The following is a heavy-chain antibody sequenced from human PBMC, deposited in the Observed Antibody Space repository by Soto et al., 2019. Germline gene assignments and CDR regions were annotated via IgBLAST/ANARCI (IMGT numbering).Heavy chain of an antibody. Sequence: SGSLSLTCTVSGACVSGFYWSWIRKSAGKGLEWIGRIYATGTTDYNPSLKSRVMMSVDTSKKKFSLKLRSVTAADTAVYYCVRDGTKTLRDWFDPWGKGTSGPVSP. CDR2: IYATGTT. CDR3: VRDGTKTLRDWFDP. V-gene: IGHV4-4*07. D-gene: IGHD1-1*01. J-gene: IGHJ5*02. CDR1: GACVSGFY.